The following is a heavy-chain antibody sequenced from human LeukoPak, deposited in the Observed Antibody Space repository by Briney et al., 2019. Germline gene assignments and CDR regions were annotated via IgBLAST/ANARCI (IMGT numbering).Heavy chain of an antibody. CDR3: ARDPGSPTYYYGSGTSQAFDI. Sequence: SETLSLTCTVSGGSLNSDSYYWGWLRQPPGRGREWIGSVYYSGSTYYNPSLKSRVTISVDTSKNQFSLKLSSVTAADTAVYYCARDPGSPTYYYGSGTSQAFDIWGQGTMVTVSS. D-gene: IGHD3-10*01. CDR2: VYYSGST. J-gene: IGHJ3*02. CDR1: GGSLNSDSYY. V-gene: IGHV4-39*07.